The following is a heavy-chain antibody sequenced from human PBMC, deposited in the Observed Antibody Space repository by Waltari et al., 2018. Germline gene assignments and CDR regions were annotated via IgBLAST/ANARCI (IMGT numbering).Heavy chain of an antibody. CDR3: ARLTYYYDSTGSDNGAFDI. J-gene: IGHJ3*02. Sequence: EVQLVQSGPEVKQAGECLKFSCKGHGSKFLGYWLGWKRQKPGEGLEWMGIIFPLDSDIRYSPSFQGQVTFSADKSSSTTYLQWSSLKASDTAIYYCARLTYYYDSTGSDNGAFDIWGQGTKVTVSS. D-gene: IGHD3-22*01. CDR1: GSKFLGYW. V-gene: IGHV5-51*01. CDR2: IFPLDSDI.